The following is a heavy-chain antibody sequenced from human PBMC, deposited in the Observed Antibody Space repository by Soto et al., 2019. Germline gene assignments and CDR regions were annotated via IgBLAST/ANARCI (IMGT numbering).Heavy chain of an antibody. CDR2: IYYSGST. CDR3: ARRYGSCFDY. V-gene: IGHV4-59*08. Sequence: QVQLQESGPGLVKPSETLSLTCTVSGGSISSYYWSWIRQPPGKGLEWIGYIYYSGSTNYNPSLKSRVSISVDTSKYQFSRLLSSVPAADTAVYYCARRYGSCFDYWGQGTLVTVSS. D-gene: IGHD5-18*01. J-gene: IGHJ4*02. CDR1: GGSISSYY.